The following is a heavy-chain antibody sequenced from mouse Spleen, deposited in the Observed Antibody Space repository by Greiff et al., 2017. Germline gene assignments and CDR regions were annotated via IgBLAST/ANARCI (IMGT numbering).Heavy chain of an antibody. V-gene: IGHV1-54*01. Sequence: VQLQESGAELVRPGTSVKVSCKASGYAFTNYLIEWVKQRPGQGLEWIGVINPGSGGTNYNEKFKGKATLTADKSSSTAYMQPSSLTSEDSAVYFCARWDYYGATDYWGQGTTLTVSS. D-gene: IGHD1-1*01. CDR2: INPGSGGT. CDR1: GYAFTNYL. J-gene: IGHJ2*01. CDR3: ARWDYYGATDY.